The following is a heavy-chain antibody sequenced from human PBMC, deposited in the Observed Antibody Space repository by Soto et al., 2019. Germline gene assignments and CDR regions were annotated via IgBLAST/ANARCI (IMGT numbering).Heavy chain of an antibody. CDR1: GGTFSSYA. CDR2: IIPIFGTA. V-gene: IGHV1-69*01. CDR3: ARYILMQKPRVNPKIWFDP. Sequence: SSLKVSCKASGGTFSSYAISWVRQAPGQGLEWMGGIIPIFGTANYAQKFQGRVTITADESTSTAYMELSSLRSEDTAVYYCARYILMQKPRVNPKIWFDPWGQVTLITVP. J-gene: IGHJ5*02. D-gene: IGHD2-15*01.